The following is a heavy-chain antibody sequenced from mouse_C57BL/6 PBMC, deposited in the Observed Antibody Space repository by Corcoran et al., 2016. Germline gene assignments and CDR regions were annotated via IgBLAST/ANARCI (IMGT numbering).Heavy chain of an antibody. CDR1: GFNIKDYY. D-gene: IGHD2-3*01. Sequence: EVQLQQSGAELVRPGVSVKLSCTASGFNIKDYYMHWVKQRPEQGLEWIGRIDPEDGDTEYAPKFQGKATMTADTSSNTAYLQLSSLTSEDTAVYYCTPLYDGYYRTSLDYWGQGTTLTVSS. CDR3: TPLYDGYYRTSLDY. V-gene: IGHV14-1*01. CDR2: IDPEDGDT. J-gene: IGHJ2*01.